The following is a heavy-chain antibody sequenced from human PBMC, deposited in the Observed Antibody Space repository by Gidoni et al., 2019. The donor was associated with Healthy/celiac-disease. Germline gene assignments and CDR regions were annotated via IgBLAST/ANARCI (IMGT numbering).Heavy chain of an antibody. V-gene: IGHV1-2*02. CDR3: ARTIAARPSRVLDY. CDR1: GYTFPRYY. D-gene: IGHD6-6*01. CDR2: INPNSGGT. J-gene: IGHJ4*02. Sequence: QVQLVHSGAEVKKPAASVKVSCKAAGYTFPRYYMHWVRQAPGQGLEWMGWINPNSGGTNYAQKFQGRVTMTRDTSISTAYMELSRLRSDDTAVYYCARTIAARPSRVLDYWGQGTLVTVSS.